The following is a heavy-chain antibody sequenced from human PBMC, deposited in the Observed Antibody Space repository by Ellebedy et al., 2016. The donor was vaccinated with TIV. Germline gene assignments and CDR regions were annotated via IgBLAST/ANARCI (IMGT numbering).Heavy chain of an antibody. Sequence: GESLKISCAASGFSFSTYAMSWVRQAPGKGLEWVSFISGRAGDTYYADSVKGRFTISRDDSKNSLYLQMNSLRAEDTALYYCARDRGGSYFDYWGQGALVTVSS. V-gene: IGHV3-23*01. D-gene: IGHD1-26*01. CDR1: GFSFSTYA. CDR3: ARDRGGSYFDY. CDR2: ISGRAGDT. J-gene: IGHJ4*02.